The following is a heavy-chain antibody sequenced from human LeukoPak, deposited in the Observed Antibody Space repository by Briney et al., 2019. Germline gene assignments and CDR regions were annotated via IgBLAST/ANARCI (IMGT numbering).Heavy chain of an antibody. V-gene: IGHV4-38-2*01. J-gene: IGHJ4*02. CDR1: GYSISSGYY. CDR2: IYHSGST. Sequence: PSETLSLTCAVSGYSISSGYYWGWIRQPPGKALEWIGSIYHSGSTYYNPSLKSRVTISVDTSKNQFSLKLSSVTAEATAVYYCDRSFSADFWSGYSLDYWGQGTLVTVSS. D-gene: IGHD3-3*01. CDR3: DRSFSADFWSGYSLDY.